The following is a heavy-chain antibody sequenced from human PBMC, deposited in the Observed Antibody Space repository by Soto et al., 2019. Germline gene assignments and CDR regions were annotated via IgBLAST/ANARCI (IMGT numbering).Heavy chain of an antibody. CDR3: AKDGPRRRGPDY. D-gene: IGHD3-10*01. CDR2: ISGSGGST. CDR1: GFTLSSYA. J-gene: IGHJ4*02. Sequence: PGGSLRLSCAASGFTLSSYAISWVRQPPGKGLEWVSAISGSGGSTYYADSRKGRFTISRDNSKNTLYLQMNSLRAEDTAVYYCAKDGPRRRGPDYWGQGTLVTVSS. V-gene: IGHV3-23*01.